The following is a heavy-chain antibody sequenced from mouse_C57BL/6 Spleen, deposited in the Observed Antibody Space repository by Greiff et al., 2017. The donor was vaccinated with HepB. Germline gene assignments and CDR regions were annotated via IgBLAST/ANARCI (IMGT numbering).Heavy chain of an antibody. Sequence: QVQLKQSGAELVRPGSSVKLSCKASGYTFTSYWMDWVKQRPGQGLEWIGNIYPSDSETHYNQKFKDKATLTVDKSSSTAYMQLSSLTSEDSAVYYCAEGGYYGSSYWYFDVWGTGTTVTVSS. CDR3: AEGGYYGSSYWYFDV. D-gene: IGHD1-1*01. J-gene: IGHJ1*03. CDR2: IYPSDSET. CDR1: GYTFTSYW. V-gene: IGHV1-61*01.